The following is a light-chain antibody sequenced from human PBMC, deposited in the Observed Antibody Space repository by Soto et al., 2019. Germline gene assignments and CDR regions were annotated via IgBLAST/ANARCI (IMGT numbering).Light chain of an antibody. V-gene: IGLV2-14*01. Sequence: QSALTQPVSVSGSPGQSITISCTGTSSDVGAHNFVSWYQQHPGKAPKLMIYEVSNRPSGVSDRFSGSKSGNTASLTISGLQAEDEADYYCNSYTNTAARVFGTGTKLTVL. J-gene: IGLJ1*01. CDR1: SSDVGAHNF. CDR3: NSYTNTAARV. CDR2: EVS.